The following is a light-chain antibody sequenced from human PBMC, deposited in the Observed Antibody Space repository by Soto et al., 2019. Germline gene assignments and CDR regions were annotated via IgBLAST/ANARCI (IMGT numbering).Light chain of an antibody. CDR2: DDN. J-gene: IGLJ3*02. Sequence: QSVLTQPPSVSAAPGQKVTISCSGSSSNIGTYYVSWYQQLPGAARKVLIYDDNKRPSGIPDRFSGSKSGTSASLGITGLRTGDEAEYYCRALGCSLRAGVVAAGTQFT. CDR3: RALGCSLRAGV. V-gene: IGLV1-51*01. CDR1: SSNIGTYY.